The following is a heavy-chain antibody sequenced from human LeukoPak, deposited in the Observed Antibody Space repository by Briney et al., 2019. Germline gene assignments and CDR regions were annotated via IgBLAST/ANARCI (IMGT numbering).Heavy chain of an antibody. CDR3: AKEDSGIAAAGTGDY. CDR1: GFTFSSYS. CDR2: ISSSSSTI. J-gene: IGHJ4*02. Sequence: GGSLRLSCAASGFTFSSYSMNWVRQAPGKGLEWVSYISSSSSTIYYADSVKGRFTISRDNAKNSLYLQMNSLRAEDTAVYYCAKEDSGIAAAGTGDYWGQGTLVTVSS. D-gene: IGHD6-13*01. V-gene: IGHV3-48*01.